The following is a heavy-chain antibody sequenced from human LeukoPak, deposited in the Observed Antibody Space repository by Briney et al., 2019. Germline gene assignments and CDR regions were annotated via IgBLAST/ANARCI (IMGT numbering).Heavy chain of an antibody. CDR2: IYYSGST. D-gene: IGHD5-18*01. CDR3: ARVTRHYEVDTAMVTD. V-gene: IGHV4-61*01. CDR1: GGSVSSGSYY. Sequence: SETLSLTCTVSGGSVSSGSYYWSWIRQPPGKGLEWIGYIYYSGSTNYNPSLKSRVTISVDTSKNQFSLKLSSVTAADTAVYYCARVTRHYEVDTAMVTDWGQGTLVTVSS. J-gene: IGHJ1*01.